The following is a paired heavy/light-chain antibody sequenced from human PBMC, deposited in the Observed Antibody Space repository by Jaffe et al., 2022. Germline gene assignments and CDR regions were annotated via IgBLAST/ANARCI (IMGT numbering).Light chain of an antibody. V-gene: IGLV9-49*01. CDR1: SGYSNYK. CDR3: GADHGSGSNFFWV. J-gene: IGLJ3*02. CDR2: VGTGGIVG. Sequence: QPVLTQPPSASASLGASVTLTCTLSSGYSNYKVDWYQQRPGKGPRFVMRVGTGGIVGSKGDGIPDRFSVLGSGLNRYLTIKNIQEEDESDYHCGADHGSGSNFFWVFGGGTKLTVL.
Heavy chain of an antibody. CDR1: GYSISSGYY. D-gene: IGHD6-19*01. Sequence: QVQLQESGPGLVKPSETLSLTCAVSGYSISSGYYWGWIRQPPGKGLEWIGSIYHSGSTYYNPSLKSRVTISVDTSKNQFSLKLSSVTAADTAVYYCASPLGGYSSGWYEALDYWGQGTLVTVSS. CDR2: IYHSGST. CDR3: ASPLGGYSSGWYEALDY. J-gene: IGHJ4*02. V-gene: IGHV4-38-2*01.